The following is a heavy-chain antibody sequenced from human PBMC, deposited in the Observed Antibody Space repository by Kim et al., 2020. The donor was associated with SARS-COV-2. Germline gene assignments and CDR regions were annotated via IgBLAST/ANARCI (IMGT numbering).Heavy chain of an antibody. Sequence: SETLSLTCTVSGGSISSGGYYWSWIRQHPGKGLEWIGYIYYSGSTYYNPSLKSRVTISVDTSKNQFSLKLISVTAADTAVYYCARGRITIFGVVTAFDYWGQGTLVTVSS. D-gene: IGHD3-3*01. J-gene: IGHJ4*02. CDR2: IYYSGST. CDR1: GGSISSGGYY. V-gene: IGHV4-31*03. CDR3: ARGRITIFGVVTAFDY.